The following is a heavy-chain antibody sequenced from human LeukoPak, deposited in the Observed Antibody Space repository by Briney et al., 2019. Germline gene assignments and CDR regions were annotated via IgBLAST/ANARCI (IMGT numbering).Heavy chain of an antibody. CDR1: GFTFSSYS. CDR3: ARDMVRGVRSTPGGGDAFDI. J-gene: IGHJ3*02. D-gene: IGHD3-10*01. Sequence: GGSLRLSCAASGFTFSSYSMNWVRQAPGKGLEWVSSISSSSSYIYYADSVKGRFTISRDNAKNSLYLQMNSLRAEDTAVYYCARDMVRGVRSTPGGGDAFDIWGQGTMVTVSS. CDR2: ISSSSSYI. V-gene: IGHV3-21*01.